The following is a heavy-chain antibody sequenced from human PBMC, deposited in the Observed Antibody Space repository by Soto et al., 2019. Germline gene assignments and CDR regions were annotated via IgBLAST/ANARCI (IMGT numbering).Heavy chain of an antibody. CDR3: ARHLQDDYCSGGSCYGVYFDY. V-gene: IGHV4-39*01. CDR1: GGSISSSSYY. Sequence: SETLSLTCTVSGGSISSSSYYWGWIRQPPGKGLEWIGSIYYSGSTYYNPSLKSRVTISVDTSKNQFSLKLSSVTAADTAVYYCARHLQDDYCSGGSCYGVYFDYWGQGTLVTVSS. CDR2: IYYSGST. D-gene: IGHD2-15*01. J-gene: IGHJ4*02.